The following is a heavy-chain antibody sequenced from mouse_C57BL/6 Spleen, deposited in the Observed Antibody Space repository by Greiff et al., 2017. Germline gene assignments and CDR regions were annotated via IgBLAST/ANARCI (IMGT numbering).Heavy chain of an antibody. CDR1: GYTFTDYN. Sequence: EVQLQQSGPELVKPGASVKIPCKASGYTFTDYNMDWVKQSHGKSLEWIGDINPNHGGTIYNQKFKGKATLTVDKSSSTAYMELRSLTSEDTAVYYCAREIYYDYDGYAMDYWGQGTSVTVSS. D-gene: IGHD2-4*01. CDR3: AREIYYDYDGYAMDY. CDR2: INPNHGGT. J-gene: IGHJ4*01. V-gene: IGHV1-18*01.